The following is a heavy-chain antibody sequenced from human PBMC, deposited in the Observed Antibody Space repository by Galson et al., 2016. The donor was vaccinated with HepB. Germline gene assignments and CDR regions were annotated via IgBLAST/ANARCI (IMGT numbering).Heavy chain of an antibody. CDR1: GFTFGDYA. J-gene: IGHJ4*02. V-gene: IGHV3-49*03. Sequence: SLRLSCAASGFTFGDYAMSWFRQAPGKGLEWVAFIRGKAYGGTTEYAASVKDRFIISREDSKSIAYLQMNSLKTEDTAVYYCTRAYGGGVSGRFDYWGQGTLVTVSS. CDR2: IRGKAYGGTT. CDR3: TRAYGGGVSGRFDY. D-gene: IGHD4-23*01.